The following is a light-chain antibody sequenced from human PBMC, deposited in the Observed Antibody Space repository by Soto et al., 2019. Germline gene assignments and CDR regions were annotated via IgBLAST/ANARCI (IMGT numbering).Light chain of an antibody. Sequence: EIVMTQSPATLSVSPGERATFSCRASQSVSSNLAWYQQKPGQAPRLLIYGASIRATGIPARFSGSGSGKEFTLTISTLQSEDFAIYYCQHYNNWPPWTFGQGTKV. CDR2: GAS. CDR3: QHYNNWPPWT. V-gene: IGKV3-15*01. CDR1: QSVSSN. J-gene: IGKJ1*01.